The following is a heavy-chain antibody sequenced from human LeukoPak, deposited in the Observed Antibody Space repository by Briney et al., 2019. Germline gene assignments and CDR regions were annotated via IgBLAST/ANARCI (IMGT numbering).Heavy chain of an antibody. CDR3: ARPDQGAFDI. CDR2: IIPIFGTA. Sequence: ASVKVSCKTSGGTFSSYAISWVRQAPGQGLEWMGGIIPIFGTANYAQKFQGRVTITADESTSTAYMELSSLRSEDTAVYYCARPDQGAFDIWGQGTMVTVSS. D-gene: IGHD1-14*01. CDR1: GGTFSSYA. V-gene: IGHV1-69*13. J-gene: IGHJ3*02.